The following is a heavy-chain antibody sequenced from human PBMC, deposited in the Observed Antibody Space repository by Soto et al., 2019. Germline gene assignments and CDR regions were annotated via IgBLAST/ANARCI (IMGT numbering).Heavy chain of an antibody. J-gene: IGHJ6*02. Sequence: EVQLVESGGGLAQPGGSLRLSCAASGFTFSTYEINWVRQAPGKGLEWVSYISSSGSTQYYADSVKGRFTISRDNAKNSLYRQMNSLRVEDTAVYYCARSPLSGTFKYYFYAMDVWGQGTTVTVSS. D-gene: IGHD1-26*01. CDR3: ARSPLSGTFKYYFYAMDV. CDR1: GFTFSTYE. V-gene: IGHV3-48*03. CDR2: ISSSGSTQ.